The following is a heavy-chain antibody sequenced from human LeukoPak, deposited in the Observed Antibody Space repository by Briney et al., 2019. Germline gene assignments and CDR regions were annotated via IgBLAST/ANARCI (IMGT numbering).Heavy chain of an antibody. J-gene: IGHJ5*02. CDR1: GGTFSSYA. Sequence: GASVKVSCKASGGTFSSYAISWVRQAPGQGLEWMGRIIPILGIANYAQKFQGRVTITADKSTSTAYMELSSLRSEDTAVYYCARVASSGYSYGLGANWFDPWGQGTLVTVSS. D-gene: IGHD5-18*01. CDR2: IIPILGIA. CDR3: ARVASSGYSYGLGANWFDP. V-gene: IGHV1-69*04.